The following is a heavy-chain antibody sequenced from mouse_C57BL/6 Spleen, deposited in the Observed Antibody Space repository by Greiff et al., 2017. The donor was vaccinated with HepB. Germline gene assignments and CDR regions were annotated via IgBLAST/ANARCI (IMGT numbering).Heavy chain of an antibody. CDR2: IHPNSGST. D-gene: IGHD1-1*01. CDR1: GYTFTSYW. Sequence: QVQLQQPGAELVKPGASVKLSCKASGYTFTSYWMHWVKQRPGQGLEWIGMIHPNSGSTNYNEKFKSKATLTVDKSSSTAYIQLSSLTSEDSAVYYCAREGFYPWFAYWGQGTLVTVSA. V-gene: IGHV1-64*01. CDR3: AREGFYPWFAY. J-gene: IGHJ3*01.